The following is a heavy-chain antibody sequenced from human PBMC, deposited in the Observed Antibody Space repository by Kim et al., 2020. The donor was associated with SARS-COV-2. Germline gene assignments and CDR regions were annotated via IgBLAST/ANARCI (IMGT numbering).Heavy chain of an antibody. V-gene: IGHV5-51*01. Sequence: GESLKISCKGSGYSFTSYWIGWVRQMPGKVLEWMGIIYPGDSDTRYSPSFQGQVTISADKSISTAYLQWSSLKASDTAMYYCARAFDGSGSYLADYYYYYGMDVWGQGTTVTVPS. J-gene: IGHJ6*02. D-gene: IGHD3-10*01. CDR3: ARAFDGSGSYLADYYYYYGMDV. CDR2: IYPGDSDT. CDR1: GYSFTSYW.